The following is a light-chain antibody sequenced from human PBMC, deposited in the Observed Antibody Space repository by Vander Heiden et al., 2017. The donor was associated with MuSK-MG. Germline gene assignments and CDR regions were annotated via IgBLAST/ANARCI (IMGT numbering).Light chain of an antibody. CDR1: SSDVGGYNH. J-gene: IGLJ2*01. V-gene: IGLV2-14*03. Sequence: QSALTQPASVSGSPGQSITISCTGTSSDVGGYNHVSWYQQHPGEAPKLMIFGVSNRPSGVSNRFSGYKSGNTASRNISGLQAEDEADDYCNSYTSSSTLVIFDGGTKMTVL. CDR3: NSYTSSSTLVI. CDR2: GVS.